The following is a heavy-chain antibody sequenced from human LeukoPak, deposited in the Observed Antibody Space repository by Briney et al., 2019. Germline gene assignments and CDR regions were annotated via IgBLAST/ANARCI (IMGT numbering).Heavy chain of an antibody. CDR1: GFTFSSYG. V-gene: IGHV3-23*01. Sequence: GGTLRLSCAASGFTFSSYGMSWVRQAPGKGLEWVSAISGSGGSTYYADSVKGRLTISRDNSKNTLYLQMNSLRAEDTAVYYCTRDPRRLDYWGQGTLVTVSS. CDR2: ISGSGGST. J-gene: IGHJ4*02. CDR3: TRDPRRLDY.